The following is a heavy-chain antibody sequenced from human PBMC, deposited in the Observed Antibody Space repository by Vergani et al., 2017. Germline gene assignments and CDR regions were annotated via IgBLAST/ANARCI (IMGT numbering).Heavy chain of an antibody. D-gene: IGHD3-22*01. CDR2: IYHSGST. J-gene: IGHJ5*02. Sequence: QVQLQESGPGLVKPSETLSLTCTVSGYSISSGSYWGWIRQPPGKGLEWIGSIYHSGSTYYNPSLKSRVTISVDTSKNQFSLKLSPVTAADTAVYYCARDRLYDSSGPGGGRFDPWGQGTLVTVSS. V-gene: IGHV4-38-2*02. CDR3: ARDRLYDSSGPGGGRFDP. CDR1: GYSISSGSY.